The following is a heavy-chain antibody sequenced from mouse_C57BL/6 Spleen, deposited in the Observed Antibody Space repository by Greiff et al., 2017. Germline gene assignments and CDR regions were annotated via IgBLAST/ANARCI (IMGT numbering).Heavy chain of an antibody. CDR2: ISDGGSYT. CDR1: GFTFSSYA. D-gene: IGHD2-4*01. V-gene: IGHV5-4*01. CDR3: AREEGYDYDGAMDY. J-gene: IGHJ4*01. Sequence: EVKLMESGGGLVKPGGSLKLSCAASGFTFSSYAMSWVRQTPEKRLEWVATISDGGSYTYYPDNVKGRFTISRDNAKNNLYLQMSHLKSEDTAMYYCAREEGYDYDGAMDYWGQGTSVTVSS.